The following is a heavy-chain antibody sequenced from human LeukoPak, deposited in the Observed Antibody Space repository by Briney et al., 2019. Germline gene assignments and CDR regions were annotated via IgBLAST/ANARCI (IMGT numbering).Heavy chain of an antibody. CDR3: ARELRSGYYRWIDY. V-gene: IGHV3-7*05. D-gene: IGHD3-3*01. Sequence: PGGSLRLSCAASGFTFSSYWMSWVRQAPGKGLEWVANIKEDGSAKYYVDSVKGRFTISRDNAKNSLDLQMNSLRAEDTAVYYCARELRSGYYRWIDYWGQGTLVTVSS. J-gene: IGHJ4*02. CDR2: IKEDGSAK. CDR1: GFTFSSYW.